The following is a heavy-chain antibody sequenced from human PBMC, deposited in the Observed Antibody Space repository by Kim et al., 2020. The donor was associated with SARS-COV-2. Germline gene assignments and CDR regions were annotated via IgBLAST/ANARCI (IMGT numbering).Heavy chain of an antibody. V-gene: IGHV3-7*01. J-gene: IGHJ4*02. D-gene: IGHD3-3*01. Sequence: GGSLRLSCAASGFTFSSYWMSWVRQAPGKGLEWVANIKQDGSEKYYVDSVKGRFTLSRDNAKNSLYLQMNSLRAEDTAVYYCARGAEGFGVVIKMYYFDYWGQGTLVTVSS. CDR2: IKQDGSEK. CDR1: GFTFSSYW. CDR3: ARGAEGFGVVIKMYYFDY.